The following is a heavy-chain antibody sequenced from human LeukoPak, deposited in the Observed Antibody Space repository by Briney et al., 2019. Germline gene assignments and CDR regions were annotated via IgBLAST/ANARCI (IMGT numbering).Heavy chain of an antibody. CDR3: ARQTGSGLFTLP. D-gene: IGHD3/OR15-3a*01. Sequence: SETLSLTCTVSGVSISSSNSYWGWTRQPPGRGLGWIGSIYYTGNTYYNASLKSRVTVSIDTSKSQISLRLTSVTATDTAMYYCARQTGSGLFTLPGGQGTLVTVSS. CDR2: IYYTGNT. V-gene: IGHV4-39*01. CDR1: GVSISSSNSY. J-gene: IGHJ4*02.